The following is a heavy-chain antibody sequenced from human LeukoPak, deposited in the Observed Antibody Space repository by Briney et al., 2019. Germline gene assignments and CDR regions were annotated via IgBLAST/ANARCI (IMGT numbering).Heavy chain of an antibody. CDR2: IGTVGDT. Sequence: GGSLRLSCAASGFTFSSYDMHWVRQATGKGLEWVSAIGTVGDTYYPGSVKGRFTISRDNSKETLYLEMNSLRVEDTAIYYCATSRVFDYWGQGTLVAVSS. CDR3: ATSRVFDY. J-gene: IGHJ4*02. CDR1: GFTFSSYD. V-gene: IGHV3-13*01.